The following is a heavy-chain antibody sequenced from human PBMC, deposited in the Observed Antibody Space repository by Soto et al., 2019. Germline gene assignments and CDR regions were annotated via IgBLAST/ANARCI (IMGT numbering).Heavy chain of an antibody. V-gene: IGHV4-61*01. CDR3: ARVSPGYDFWSGYYPPYYFDY. CDR1: GGSVSSGSYY. J-gene: IGHJ4*02. Sequence: PSETLSLTCTVSGGSVSSGSYYWSWIRQPPGKGLEWIGYIYYSGSTNYNPSLKSRVTISVDTSKNQFSLKLSSVTAADKAVYYCARVSPGYDFWSGYYPPYYFDYWGQGTLVTVSS. CDR2: IYYSGST. D-gene: IGHD3-3*01.